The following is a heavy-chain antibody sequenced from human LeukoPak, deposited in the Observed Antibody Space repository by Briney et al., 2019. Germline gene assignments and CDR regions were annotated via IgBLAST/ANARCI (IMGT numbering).Heavy chain of an antibody. D-gene: IGHD6-13*01. J-gene: IGHJ3*02. CDR3: ARGGSSWSAFDI. CDR1: GFTFSSYW. Sequence: PGGSLRLSCAASGFTFSSYWMHWVRHAPGKGLVWVSRINSDGSSTSYADSVKGRFTISRDNAKNTLYLQMNSLRVEDTAVYYCARGGSSWSAFDIWGQGTMVTVSS. CDR2: INSDGSST. V-gene: IGHV3-74*01.